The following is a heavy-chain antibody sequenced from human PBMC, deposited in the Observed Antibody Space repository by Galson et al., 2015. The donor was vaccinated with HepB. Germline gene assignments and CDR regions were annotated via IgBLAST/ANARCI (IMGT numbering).Heavy chain of an antibody. V-gene: IGHV3-64D*06. J-gene: IGHJ4*02. CDR2: ISSNGGST. D-gene: IGHD3-22*01. CDR3: VKENYDSSGYYPSFDY. CDR1: GFTFSSYA. Sequence: SLRLSCAASGFTFSSYAMHWVRQAPGKGLEYVSAISSNGGSTYYADSVKGRFTISRDNSKNTLYLQMSSLRAEDTAVYYCVKENYDSSGYYPSFDYWGQGTLVTVSS.